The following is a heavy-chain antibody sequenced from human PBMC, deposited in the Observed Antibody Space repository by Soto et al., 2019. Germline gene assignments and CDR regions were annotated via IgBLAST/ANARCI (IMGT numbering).Heavy chain of an antibody. CDR1: GLILGTYE. V-gene: IGHV3-48*03. J-gene: IGHJ3*02. CDR3: VTERPTDPHFIGYDAFDI. D-gene: IGHD3-16*02. CDR2: IKPSGFTL. Sequence: VRLVESGGGVVQPGGSLRLSCEGSGLILGTYEMNWVRQTPGRGLEWVAHIKPSGFTLYSASFRGRFIISRDDVRNALSLQMRYLRGEYTAVYYCVTERPTDPHFIGYDAFDIWGQGTMVTVS.